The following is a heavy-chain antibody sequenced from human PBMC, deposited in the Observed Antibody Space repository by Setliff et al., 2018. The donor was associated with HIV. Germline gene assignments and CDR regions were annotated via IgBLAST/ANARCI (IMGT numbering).Heavy chain of an antibody. V-gene: IGHV4-34*01. CDR2: INHSGIT. J-gene: IGHJ4*02. D-gene: IGHD3-3*01. CDR3: AKGPRGLGLRFYFDY. Sequence: PSETLSLTCAVYGGSFSDSYWSWIRQAPGKGLEWIGEINHSGITHYSPSLEARVTMFADTSKNQFSLRLSPVTAADTAVYFCAKGPRGLGLRFYFDYWAQGSQVTVSS. CDR1: GGSFSDSY.